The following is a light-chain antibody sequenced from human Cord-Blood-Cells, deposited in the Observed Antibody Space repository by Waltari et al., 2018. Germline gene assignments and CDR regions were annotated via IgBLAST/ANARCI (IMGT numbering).Light chain of an antibody. V-gene: IGLV2-14*01. CDR2: DVS. Sequence: QSALTQPASVSGSPGPSITISCTGTSSDVGGYNYVSWYQPHPGKAPKLMSYDVSTRPSGVSNRVSGSKSGNTASLTISGLQAEDEADYYCSSYTSSSTVVFGGGTKLTVL. CDR3: SSYTSSSTVV. J-gene: IGLJ2*01. CDR1: SSDVGGYNY.